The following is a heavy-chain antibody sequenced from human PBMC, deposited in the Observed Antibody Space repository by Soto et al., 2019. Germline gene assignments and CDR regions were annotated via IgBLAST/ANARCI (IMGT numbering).Heavy chain of an antibody. CDR3: AGGRYYYDSSGYSNYYYGIDV. J-gene: IGHJ6*02. V-gene: IGHV1-18*01. CDR2: ISAYNGNT. Sequence: QVQLVQSGAEVKKPGSSVKVSCKASGGTFSSYAISWVRQAPGQGHEWMGWISAYNGNTNYAQKLQGRVTMTTDTSTSTAYMELRRLRSDDTAVYYCAGGRYYYDSSGYSNYYYGIDVWGQGTTVTVSS. CDR1: GGTFSSYA. D-gene: IGHD3-22*01.